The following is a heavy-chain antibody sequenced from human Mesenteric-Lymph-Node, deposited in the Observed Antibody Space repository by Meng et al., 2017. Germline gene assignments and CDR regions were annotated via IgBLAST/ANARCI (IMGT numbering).Heavy chain of an antibody. Sequence: QVQLTESGPGRVGPSQTLSLTCSFSGGSMSSGNYYWGWIRQPPGKGLEWIGYIHHSGSAYYNPSLKSRVSISVDTSKNQFSLKLSSVTAADTAVYYCARGKQDAWELLAYWGQGALVTVSS. CDR2: IHHSGSA. CDR3: ARGKQDAWELLAY. D-gene: IGHD1-26*01. J-gene: IGHJ4*02. V-gene: IGHV4-30-4*01. CDR1: GGSMSSGNYY.